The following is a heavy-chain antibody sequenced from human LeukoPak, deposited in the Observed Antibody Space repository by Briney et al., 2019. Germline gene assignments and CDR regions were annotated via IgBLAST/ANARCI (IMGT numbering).Heavy chain of an antibody. V-gene: IGHV1-2*02. J-gene: IGHJ5*02. D-gene: IGHD5-24*01. CDR2: INPNSGGT. CDR3: AKSMGDWFDP. CDR1: GYTFTDYY. Sequence: GASVKVSCKASGYTFTDYYMHWVRQAPGQGLEWMGWINPNSGGTHYAQNFQGRITITTDTSITTAYMELSSLTSDDTAVYYCAKSMGDWFDPWGQGSLVTVSS.